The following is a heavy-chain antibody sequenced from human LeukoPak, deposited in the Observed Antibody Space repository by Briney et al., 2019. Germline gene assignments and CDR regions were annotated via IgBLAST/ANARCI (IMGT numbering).Heavy chain of an antibody. J-gene: IGHJ4*02. Sequence: PGGSLRLSCAASGFTFDDYAMHWVRQAPGKGLEWVSGISWNSGSIGYADSVKGRFTISRDNAKNPLYLQMNSLRAEDTALYYCAKGVYSSSWFHFDYWGQGTLVTVST. V-gene: IGHV3-9*01. CDR2: ISWNSGSI. CDR1: GFTFDDYA. D-gene: IGHD6-13*01. CDR3: AKGVYSSSWFHFDY.